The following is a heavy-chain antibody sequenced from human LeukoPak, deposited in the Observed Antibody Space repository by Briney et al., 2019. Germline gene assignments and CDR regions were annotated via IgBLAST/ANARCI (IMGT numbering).Heavy chain of an antibody. CDR1: GGSISSYY. CDR2: IYYSGST. V-gene: IGHV4-59*01. J-gene: IGHJ4*02. Sequence: PSETLSLTCTVSGGSISSYYWSWLRQPPGKGLEWIGYIYYSGSTNYNPSLKGRVTISVDTSKNQFSLKLSSVTAADTAVYYCARHDYGDSELDYWGQGTLVTVSS. D-gene: IGHD4-17*01. CDR3: ARHDYGDSELDY.